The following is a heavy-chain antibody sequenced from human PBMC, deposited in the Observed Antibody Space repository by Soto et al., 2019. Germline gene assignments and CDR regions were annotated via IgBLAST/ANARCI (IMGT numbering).Heavy chain of an antibody. J-gene: IGHJ4*02. D-gene: IGHD3-3*01. CDR3: ARWSYLDY. V-gene: IGHV3-23*01. Sequence: GSLRLSCAASGFSFGSYALSWVRQAPGKGLEWVSTISGSDGKTFYADSVKGRFSISRDTSQSTLYLQMNSLRADDTAIYYCARWSYLDYWGQGTRVTVSS. CDR1: GFSFGSYA. CDR2: ISGSDGKT.